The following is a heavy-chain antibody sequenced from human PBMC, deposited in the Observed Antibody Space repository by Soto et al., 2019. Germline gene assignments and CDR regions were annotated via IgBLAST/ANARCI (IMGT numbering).Heavy chain of an antibody. Sequence: ASVKVSCKVSGYTLTELSIRWVRQAPGKGLEWMGGFDPENDKTIYAQKFQGRVTMTEDTSTDIAYMELRSLRSDDTAVYYCAGDIAVADFTSVLDPWGQGTLVTVS. J-gene: IGHJ5*02. CDR2: FDPENDKT. V-gene: IGHV1-24*01. CDR1: GYTLTELS. CDR3: AGDIAVADFTSVLDP. D-gene: IGHD6-19*01.